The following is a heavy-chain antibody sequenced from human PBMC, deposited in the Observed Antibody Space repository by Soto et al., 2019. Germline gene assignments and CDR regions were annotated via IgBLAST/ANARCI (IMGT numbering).Heavy chain of an antibody. J-gene: IGHJ5*02. Sequence: GESLKISCKGSGYSFTSYWISWVRQMPGKGLEWMGRIDPSDSYTNYSPSFQGHVTISADKSISTAYLQWSSLKASDTAMYYCASSGYCSSTSCSRFDPWGQGTLVTVSS. CDR2: IDPSDSYT. CDR3: ASSGYCSSTSCSRFDP. V-gene: IGHV5-10-1*01. CDR1: GYSFTSYW. D-gene: IGHD2-2*01.